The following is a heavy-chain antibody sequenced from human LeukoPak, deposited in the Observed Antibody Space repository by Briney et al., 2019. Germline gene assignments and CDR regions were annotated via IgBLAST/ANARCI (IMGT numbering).Heavy chain of an antibody. CDR2: FDPENDET. Sequence: ASVKVSCTVSGYTLIKFSMHWVRQAPGKGLEWMGGFDPENDETFYAQKFQGRVTMTEDPSTDTAYMELSSLRYEDTAVYYCATIYYYDRSDYYRLDYWGQGTLVTVSS. J-gene: IGHJ4*02. D-gene: IGHD3-22*01. V-gene: IGHV1-24*01. CDR3: ATIYYYDRSDYYRLDY. CDR1: GYTLIKFS.